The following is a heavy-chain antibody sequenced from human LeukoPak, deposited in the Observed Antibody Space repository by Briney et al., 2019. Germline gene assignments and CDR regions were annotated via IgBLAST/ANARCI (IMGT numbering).Heavy chain of an antibody. CDR2: MNPNSGNT. CDR1: GYTFTSYD. V-gene: IGHV1-8*03. D-gene: IGHD3-10*01. CDR3: AKDSATMVRGVKPIFGVDI. Sequence: GASVKVSCKASGYTFTSYDINWVRQATGQGLEWMGWMNPNSGNTDFAQKFQGRLTITRNTSISTAYMELSSLRSEDTAVYYCAKDSATMVRGVKPIFGVDIWGQGTMVTVSS. J-gene: IGHJ3*02.